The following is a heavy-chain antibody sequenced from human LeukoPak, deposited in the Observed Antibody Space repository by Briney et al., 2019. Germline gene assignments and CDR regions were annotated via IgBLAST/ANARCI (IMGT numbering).Heavy chain of an antibody. D-gene: IGHD2-8*01. J-gene: IGHJ4*02. V-gene: IGHV1-58*02. Sequence: TSVKVSCKASGFTFTSSAMQWVRQARGQRLEWIGWIVVGSGNTNYAQKFQERVTITRDMSTSTAYMELSSLRSEDTAVYYCAANLEGYCTNGVCGFDYWGQGTLVTVSS. CDR1: GFTFTSSA. CDR2: IVVGSGNT. CDR3: AANLEGYCTNGVCGFDY.